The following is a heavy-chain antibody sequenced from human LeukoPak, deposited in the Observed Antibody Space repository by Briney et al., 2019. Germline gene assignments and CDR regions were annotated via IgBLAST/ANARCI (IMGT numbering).Heavy chain of an antibody. V-gene: IGHV4-34*01. D-gene: IGHD4-11*01. J-gene: IGHJ3*02. CDR1: GGSFSGYY. Sequence: SETLSLTCAVYGGSFSGYYWSWIRQPPGKGLEWIGEINHSGSTNYNPSLKSRVTISVDTSKNQFSLKLSSVTAADSAVYYCASSTTLTTYAFDIWGQGTVVTVSS. CDR3: ASSTTLTTYAFDI. CDR2: INHSGST.